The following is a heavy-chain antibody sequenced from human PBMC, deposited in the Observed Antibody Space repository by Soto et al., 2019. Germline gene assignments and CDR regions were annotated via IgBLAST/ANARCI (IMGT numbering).Heavy chain of an antibody. D-gene: IGHD2-15*01. CDR1: GFTFDDYA. J-gene: IGHJ3*02. CDR2: ISWNSGSI. V-gene: IGHV3-9*01. CDR3: AKDRRKIVEYCSGGSCFNAFDI. Sequence: GGSLRLSCAASGFTFDDYAMHWVRQAPGKGLEWVSGISWNSGSIGYADSVKGRFTISRDNAKNSLYLQMNSLRAEDTALYDCAKDRRKIVEYCSGGSCFNAFDIWGQGTMVTVSS.